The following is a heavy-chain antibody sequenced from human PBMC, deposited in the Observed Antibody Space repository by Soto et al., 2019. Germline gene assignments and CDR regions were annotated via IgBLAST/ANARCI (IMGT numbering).Heavy chain of an antibody. CDR3: ARGGGVGLDGSAAFDI. J-gene: IGHJ3*02. CDR2: INPANGVA. CDR1: GYTLTSHH. Sequence: QVHLVQSGAEVKKPGASMKVSCMASGYTLTSHHVHWVRQAPGRRLEWMGSINPANGVAQYTARFQGRVIMTRDTSTSTVYMELRGLTSEDTAIFYCARGGGVGLDGSAAFDIWGQGTMVTVSS. D-gene: IGHD1-1*01. V-gene: IGHV1-46*01.